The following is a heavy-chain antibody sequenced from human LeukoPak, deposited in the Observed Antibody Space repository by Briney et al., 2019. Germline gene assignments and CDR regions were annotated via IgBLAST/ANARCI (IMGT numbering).Heavy chain of an antibody. CDR3: ASEYSSSSWSFDY. V-gene: IGHV4-61*02. J-gene: IGHJ4*02. CDR2: IYTSGNT. Sequence: PSETLSLTCTVSGGSISSGSYYWSWIRQPAGKGLEWIGRIYTSGNTNYNPSLESRVTISVDTSKNQFSLKLSSVTAADTAVYYCASEYSSSSWSFDYWGQGTLVTVSS. CDR1: GGSISSGSYY. D-gene: IGHD6-6*01.